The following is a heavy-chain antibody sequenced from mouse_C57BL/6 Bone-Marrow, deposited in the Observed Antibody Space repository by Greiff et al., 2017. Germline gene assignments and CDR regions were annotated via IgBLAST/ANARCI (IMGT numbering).Heavy chain of an antibody. CDR3: TEIDTGYAMDY. Sequence: QVQLQQSGAELVRPGASVTLSCKASGYTFTDYEMHWVKQTPVHGLEWIGAIDPETGGTAYNQKFKGKAILTADKSSSTAYMELRSLTSEDSAVYYYTEIDTGYAMDYWDRGTSVTVSA. CDR1: GYTFTDYE. J-gene: IGHJ4*01. D-gene: IGHD1-1*01. CDR2: IDPETGGT. V-gene: IGHV1-15*01.